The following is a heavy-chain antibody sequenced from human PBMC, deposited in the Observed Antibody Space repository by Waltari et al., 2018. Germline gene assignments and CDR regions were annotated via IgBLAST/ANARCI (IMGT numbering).Heavy chain of an antibody. CDR2: IYTSGST. CDR1: GDSISSTIYY. J-gene: IGHJ4*02. V-gene: IGHV4-61*05. CDR3: ARGPPPDRIYYFDY. Sequence: QLQLQESGPGLVEPSETLSLTCTVSGDSISSTIYYWGWIRQAPGKGLEWIGRIYTSGSTNYNPSRKSRVTISVDTSKNQFSLKLSSVTAADTAVYYCARGPPPDRIYYFDYWGQGTLVTVSS.